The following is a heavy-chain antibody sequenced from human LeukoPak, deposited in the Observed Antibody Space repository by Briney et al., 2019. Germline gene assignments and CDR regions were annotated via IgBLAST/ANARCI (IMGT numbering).Heavy chain of an antibody. CDR1: GYTFTSYG. D-gene: IGHD3-22*01. Sequence: GASVKVSCKASGYTFTSYGISWVRQAPGQGLEWMGGIIPIFGTANYAQKFQGRVTITADESTSTAYMELSSLRSEDTAVYYCARVEEAQGLYYYDSSGYYRGNYGMDVWGQGTTVTVSS. J-gene: IGHJ6*02. V-gene: IGHV1-69*13. CDR2: IIPIFGTA. CDR3: ARVEEAQGLYYYDSSGYYRGNYGMDV.